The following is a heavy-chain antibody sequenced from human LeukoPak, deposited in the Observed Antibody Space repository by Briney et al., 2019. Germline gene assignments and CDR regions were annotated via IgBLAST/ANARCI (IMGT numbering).Heavy chain of an antibody. D-gene: IGHD2-8*01. J-gene: IGHJ4*02. CDR3: VREGLYCTNGVCFRAAFDY. CDR1: GFTLTNHG. V-gene: IGHV3-23*01. Sequence: PGGSLRLSCAVSGFTLTNHGVSWVRQAPGKGLEWVSIITGTGGKYYGDSVKGRFVLSRDNSKNTVYLQMNSLRAEETAVYYCVREGLYCTNGVCFRAAFDYWGQGALVTVSS. CDR2: ITGTGGK.